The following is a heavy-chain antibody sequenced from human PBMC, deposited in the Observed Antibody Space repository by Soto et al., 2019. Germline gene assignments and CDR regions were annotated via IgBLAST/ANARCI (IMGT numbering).Heavy chain of an antibody. Sequence: PSETLSLTCAVSGVSIVSYYCSCVRHPPGKGLEWIGYNYYSGTTNYNPSLKSRVTISVDTSKNQFSLRLTSVTAADTAVYYCVREAYIGYGHAIDHWGQGTLVTVSS. J-gene: IGHJ4*02. CDR2: NYYSGTT. V-gene: IGHV4-59*01. CDR1: GVSIVSYY. D-gene: IGHD5-12*01. CDR3: VREAYIGYGHAIDH.